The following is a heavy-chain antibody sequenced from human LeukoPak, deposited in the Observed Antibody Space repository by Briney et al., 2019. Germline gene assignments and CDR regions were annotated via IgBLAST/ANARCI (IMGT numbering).Heavy chain of an antibody. V-gene: IGHV3-30*02. CDR3: AKDKGHTVATIMGVGDY. CDR1: GFIFSDYG. Sequence: GGSLRLSCVASGFIFSDYGIQWVRQAPGKGLEWVAFIRYDGSNKYYADSVKGRSTISRDNSKNTLYLQMNSLRAEDTAVYYCAKDKGHTVATIMGVGDYWGQGTLVTVSS. J-gene: IGHJ4*02. D-gene: IGHD5-12*01. CDR2: IRYDGSNK.